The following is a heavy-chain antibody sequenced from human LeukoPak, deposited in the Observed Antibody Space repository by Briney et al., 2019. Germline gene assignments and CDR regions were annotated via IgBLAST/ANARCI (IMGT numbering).Heavy chain of an antibody. CDR3: TRGIGPLYFDF. D-gene: IGHD3-3*02. J-gene: IGHJ4*02. CDR1: GFILRSYA. CDR2: MSHGGCTT. V-gene: IGHV3-64*02. Sequence: HTGGSLRLSCAASGFILRSYAIHWVRQAPGKGREYVSSMSHGGCTTYYADSVEGRCTVSRHNSRNMVYLQVCGLRVEYMSVYLCTRGIGPLYFDFWGQGTRVTVSS.